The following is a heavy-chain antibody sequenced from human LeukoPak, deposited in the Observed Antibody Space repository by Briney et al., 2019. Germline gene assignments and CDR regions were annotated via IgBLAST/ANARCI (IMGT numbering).Heavy chain of an antibody. CDR2: FDPEDGET. J-gene: IGHJ3*02. V-gene: IGHV1-24*01. CDR3: AMYHYDSSGPYVGAFDI. D-gene: IGHD3-22*01. Sequence: ASVKVSCKVSGYTLTELSMHWVRQAPGKGLEWMGGFDPEDGETIYVQKFQGRVTMTEDTSTDTAYMELSSLRSEDTAMYYCAMYHYDSSGPYVGAFDIWGQGTMVTVSS. CDR1: GYTLTELS.